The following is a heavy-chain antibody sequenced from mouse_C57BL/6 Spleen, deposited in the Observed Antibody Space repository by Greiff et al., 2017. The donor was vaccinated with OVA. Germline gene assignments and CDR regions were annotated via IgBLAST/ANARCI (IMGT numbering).Heavy chain of an antibody. CDR1: GYTFTSYW. Sequence: QVQLQQPGAELVMPGASVKLSCEASGYTFTSYWMHWVKQRPGQGLEWIGEIDPSDSYTNYNQKFKGKSTLTVDKSSSTAYMQLSSLTSEDSAVYYCARWGGNYDYFDYWGQGTTLTVSS. CDR3: ARWGGNYDYFDY. V-gene: IGHV1-69*01. J-gene: IGHJ2*01. D-gene: IGHD2-1*01. CDR2: IDPSDSYT.